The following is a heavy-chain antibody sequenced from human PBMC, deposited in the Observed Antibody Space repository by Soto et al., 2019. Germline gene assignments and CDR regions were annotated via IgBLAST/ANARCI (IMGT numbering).Heavy chain of an antibody. D-gene: IGHD3-3*01. CDR2: MNPNSGNT. CDR1: GYTFTSYD. J-gene: IGHJ6*02. V-gene: IGHV1-8*01. CDR3: ARGPLPDFWSGYYPLHYYYYYGMDV. Sequence: QVQLVQSGAEVKKPGASVKVSCKASGYTFTSYDINWVRQATGQGLEWMGWMNPNSGNTGYAQKFQGRVTMTRNTSISTAYMELSSLRSEDTAVYYCARGPLPDFWSGYYPLHYYYYYGMDVWGQGTTVTVSS.